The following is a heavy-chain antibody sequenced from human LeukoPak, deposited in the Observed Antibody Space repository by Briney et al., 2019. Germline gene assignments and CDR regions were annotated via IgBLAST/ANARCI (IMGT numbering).Heavy chain of an antibody. CDR3: AGGRPAITIFGVVISSRRVVPRFDY. J-gene: IGHJ4*02. CDR1: GYTFTSYD. Sequence: ASVKVSCKASGYTFTSYDINWVRQATGQGLEWMGWMNPNSGNTGYAQKFQGRVTMTRNTSISTAYMELSSLRSEDTAVYYCAGGRPAITIFGVVISSRRVVPRFDYWGQGTLVTVSS. V-gene: IGHV1-8*01. D-gene: IGHD3-3*01. CDR2: MNPNSGNT.